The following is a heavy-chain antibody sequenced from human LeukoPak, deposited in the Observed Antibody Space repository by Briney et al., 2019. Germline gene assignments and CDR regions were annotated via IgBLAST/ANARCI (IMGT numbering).Heavy chain of an antibody. V-gene: IGHV4-59*01. CDR2: IYYSGST. CDR1: GGSISSYY. J-gene: IGHJ4*02. Sequence: SETLSFTCTVSGGSISSYYWSWIRQPPGKGLEWIGYIYYSGSTNYNPSLKSRVTISVDTSKNQFSLKLSSVTAADTAVYYCVATYYYDSSGYYPFDYWGQGTLVTVSS. D-gene: IGHD3-22*01. CDR3: VATYYYDSSGYYPFDY.